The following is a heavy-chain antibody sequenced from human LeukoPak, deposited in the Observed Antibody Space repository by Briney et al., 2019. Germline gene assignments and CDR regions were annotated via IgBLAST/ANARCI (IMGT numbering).Heavy chain of an antibody. J-gene: IGHJ5*02. D-gene: IGHD4-17*01. CDR1: GFSLSTSGMC. V-gene: IGHV2-70*11. CDR3: ARMGVTTLWFDP. CDR2: IDLDDDK. Sequence: SGPTLVNPTQTLTLTCTFSGFSLSTSGMCVSWIRQPPGKGLEWLARIDLDDDKYYSTSLKTRLPISKDTSKNQVVLTMTNMDPVDTATYYCARMGVTTLWFDPWGQGALVTVSS.